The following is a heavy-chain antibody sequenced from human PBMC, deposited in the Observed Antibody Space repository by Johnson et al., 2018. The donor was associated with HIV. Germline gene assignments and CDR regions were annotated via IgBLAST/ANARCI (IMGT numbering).Heavy chain of an antibody. V-gene: IGHV3-30*04. CDR2: ISYDGSNK. CDR3: ARDWDYYDASGYYYANMVDAFDV. CDR1: GFTFSTYD. Sequence: QVQLVESGGGVVQPGRSLRLSCAASGFTFSTYDMHWVRQAPGKGLEWVAVISYDGSNKYYADSVKGRFTISRDHSKNTLYLQMNSLRAEDTAVYYCARDWDYYDASGYYYANMVDAFDVWGQGTVVTVSS. D-gene: IGHD3-22*01. J-gene: IGHJ3*01.